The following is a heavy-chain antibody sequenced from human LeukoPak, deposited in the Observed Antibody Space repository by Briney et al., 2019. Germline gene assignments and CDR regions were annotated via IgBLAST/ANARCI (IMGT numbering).Heavy chain of an antibody. D-gene: IGHD3-3*01. CDR2: INHSGST. J-gene: IGHJ4*02. V-gene: IGHV4-34*01. CDR1: GGSFSGYC. Sequence: SETLSLTCAVYGGSFSGYCWSWIRQPPGKGLEWIGEINHSGSTNYNPSLKSRVTISVDTSKNQFSLKLSSVTAADTAVYDCARALTRRAYYDFWSGQSPFDYWGQGTLVTVSS. CDR3: ARALTRRAYYDFWSGQSPFDY.